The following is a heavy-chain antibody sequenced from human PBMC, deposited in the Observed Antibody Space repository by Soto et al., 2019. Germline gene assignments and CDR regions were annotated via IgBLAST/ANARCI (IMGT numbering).Heavy chain of an antibody. CDR2: INNAFNT. CDR3: VRENYYYGMDV. Sequence: PGGSLRLSCAVSGFDASVNFMTWVRRAPGKGLEWVSSINNAFNTFYADSVTGRFTISRDNSKNTLYLQMNSLRVEDTAMYYCVRENYYYGMDVWGQGTAVTVSS. CDR1: GFDASVNF. V-gene: IGHV3-66*01. J-gene: IGHJ6*02.